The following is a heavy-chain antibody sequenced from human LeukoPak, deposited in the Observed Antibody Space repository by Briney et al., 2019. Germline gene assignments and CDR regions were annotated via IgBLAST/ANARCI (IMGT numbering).Heavy chain of an antibody. CDR1: GYSFTSYW. V-gene: IGHV5-51*01. Sequence: GESLKISCKGSGYSFTSYWIGWVRQMPGKGLEWMGIIYPGDSDTRYSPSFQGQVTISADKSISTAYLQWSSLKASDTAMYYCARISEGPDYYDSSGYRVPRGDFDYWGQGTLVTVSS. J-gene: IGHJ4*02. D-gene: IGHD3-22*01. CDR2: IYPGDSDT. CDR3: ARISEGPDYYDSSGYRVPRGDFDY.